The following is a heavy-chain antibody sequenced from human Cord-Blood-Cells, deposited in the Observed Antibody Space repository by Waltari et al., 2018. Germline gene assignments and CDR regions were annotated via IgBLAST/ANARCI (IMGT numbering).Heavy chain of an antibody. CDR3: ARHRAWLWPT. Sequence: QLQLQESGPGLVKPSETLSLTCPVSGGSISSSSYYWGWIRQPPGKGLEWIGSIYYSGSTYYNPSLKSRVTISVDTSKNQFSLKLSSVTAADTAVYYCARHRAWLWPTWGQGTLVTVSS. V-gene: IGHV4-39*01. J-gene: IGHJ4*02. CDR2: IYYSGST. D-gene: IGHD5-12*01. CDR1: GGSISSSSYY.